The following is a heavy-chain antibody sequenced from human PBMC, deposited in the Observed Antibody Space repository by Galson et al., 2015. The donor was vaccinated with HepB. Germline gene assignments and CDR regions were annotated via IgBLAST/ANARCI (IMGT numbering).Heavy chain of an antibody. CDR2: INHSGST. J-gene: IGHJ3*02. CDR3: ARSPLGDLAAFDI. D-gene: IGHD3-16*01. CDR1: GGSFSGYY. Sequence: SETLSLTCAVYGGSFSGYYWSWIRQPPGKGLEWIGEINHSGSTNYNPSLKSRVTISVDTSKNQFSLKLSSVTAADTAVYYCARSPLGDLAAFDIWGQGTMVTVSS. V-gene: IGHV4-34*01.